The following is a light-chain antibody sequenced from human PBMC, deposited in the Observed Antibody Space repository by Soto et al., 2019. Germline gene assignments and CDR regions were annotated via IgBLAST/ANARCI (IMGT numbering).Light chain of an antibody. V-gene: IGKV3-11*01. J-gene: IGKJ4*01. Sequence: EIVLTKSPATLSLSPGERPTLSCRASQSVSSYLAWYQQKPGQAPRLLIYDASNRATGIPARFSGSGSGTDFTLTISSLEPEDFAVYYCQQRSNWPPLTFGGGTKVDIK. CDR2: DAS. CDR1: QSVSSY. CDR3: QQRSNWPPLT.